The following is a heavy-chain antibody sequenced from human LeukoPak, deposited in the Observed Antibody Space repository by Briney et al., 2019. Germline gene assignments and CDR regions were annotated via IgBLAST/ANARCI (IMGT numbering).Heavy chain of an antibody. CDR2: ISAYNGNT. J-gene: IGHJ5*02. CDR1: GGTFSSNA. D-gene: IGHD6-13*01. CDR3: ARGDGEAASLWENWFDP. V-gene: IGHV1-18*01. Sequence: ASVKVSCKASGGTFSSNAISWVRQAPGQGLEWMGWISAYNGNTNYAQKLQGRVTMTRDMSTSTVYMELSSLRSEDTAIYYCARGDGEAASLWENWFDPWGQGTLVTVSS.